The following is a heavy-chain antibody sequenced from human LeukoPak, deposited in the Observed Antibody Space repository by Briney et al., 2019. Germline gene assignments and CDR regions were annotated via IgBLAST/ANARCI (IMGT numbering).Heavy chain of an antibody. D-gene: IGHD3-22*01. V-gene: IGHV1-46*01. CDR3: ARDRTHYYGSVGYYSRWEY. CDR1: GYTFTSYF. CDR2: INPSGGNT. Sequence: ASVKVSCKASGYTFTSYFMYWVRQAPGQGLEWMGLINPSGGNTRYAQKFQDRVTMTRDTSTSTVYMELSSLRSEDTAMYYCARDRTHYYGSVGYYSRWEYWGQGTLVTVSS. J-gene: IGHJ4*02.